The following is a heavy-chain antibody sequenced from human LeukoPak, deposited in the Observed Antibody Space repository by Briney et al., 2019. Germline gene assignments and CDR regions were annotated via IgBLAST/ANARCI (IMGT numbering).Heavy chain of an antibody. CDR3: ARDQRAILWFGELLSGWFDP. J-gene: IGHJ5*02. Sequence: SETLSLTCTVSGGSISSSSYYWGWVRQPPGKGLEWIGEIYHSGSTNYNPSLKSRVTISVDKSKNQFSLKLSSVTAADTAVYYCARDQRAILWFGELLSGWFDPWGQGTLVTVSS. D-gene: IGHD3-10*01. CDR2: IYHSGST. CDR1: GGSISSSSYY. V-gene: IGHV4-39*07.